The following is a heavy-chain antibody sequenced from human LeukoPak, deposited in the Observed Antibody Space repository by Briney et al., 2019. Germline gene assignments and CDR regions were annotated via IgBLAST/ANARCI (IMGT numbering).Heavy chain of an antibody. D-gene: IGHD4-23*01. CDR1: GYSFTSYW. J-gene: IGHJ6*03. Sequence: RGESLKISCKGSGYSFTSYWIGWVRQMPGKGLEWMGIIYPGDSDTRYSPSFQGQVTISADKSISTAYLQWSSLKASDTAMYYCARLYGRRWYYYYMDVWGKGTTVTVSS. CDR2: IYPGDSDT. CDR3: ARLYGRRWYYYYMDV. V-gene: IGHV5-51*01.